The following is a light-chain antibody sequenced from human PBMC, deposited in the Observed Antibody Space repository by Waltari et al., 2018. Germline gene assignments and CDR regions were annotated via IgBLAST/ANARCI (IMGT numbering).Light chain of an antibody. Sequence: QSALTQPASVSGSPGQSITISCIGTSSDVGAYNYVSWYQQHPGKAPKLMIYDVSNRPSGVSNRFSGSKSGNTASLTISGLQAEDEADYYCSSYTSSSTLDVVFGGGTKLTVL. CDR2: DVS. V-gene: IGLV2-14*01. CDR1: SSDVGAYNY. J-gene: IGLJ2*01. CDR3: SSYTSSSTLDVV.